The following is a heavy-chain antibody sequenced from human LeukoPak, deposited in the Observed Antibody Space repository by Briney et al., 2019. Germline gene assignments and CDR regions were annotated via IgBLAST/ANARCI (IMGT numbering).Heavy chain of an antibody. CDR3: ARVYLGSRDGYNYNDY. D-gene: IGHD5-24*01. CDR1: GYTFTSYG. CDR2: VSAYNGNT. J-gene: IGHJ4*02. V-gene: IGHV1-18*01. Sequence: VASVKVSCKASGYTFTSYGISWVRQAPGQGLEWMGWVSAYNGNTNYAQKLQGRVTMTTDTSTSTAYMELRSLRSDDTAVYYCARVYLGSRDGYNYNDYWGQGTLVTVSS.